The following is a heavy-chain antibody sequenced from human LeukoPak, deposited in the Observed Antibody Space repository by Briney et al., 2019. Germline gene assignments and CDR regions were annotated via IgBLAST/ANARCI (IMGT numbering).Heavy chain of an antibody. J-gene: IGHJ4*02. CDR2: INSDGSST. CDR3: AREGYSGYLLDY. Sequence: GGSLRLSCAACGFTFSSYWMHWVRQAPGKGLVWVSRINSDGSSTSYADSVKGRFTISRDNAKNTLYLQMNSLRAEDTAVYYCAREGYSGYLLDYWGQGTLVTVSS. D-gene: IGHD5-12*01. CDR1: GFTFSSYW. V-gene: IGHV3-74*01.